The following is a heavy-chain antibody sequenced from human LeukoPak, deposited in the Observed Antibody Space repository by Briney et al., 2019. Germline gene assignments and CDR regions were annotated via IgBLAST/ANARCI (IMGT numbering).Heavy chain of an antibody. D-gene: IGHD2-21*02. CDR3: AKDSVVVTAIPNWFDP. J-gene: IGHJ5*02. Sequence: GGSLRLSCAASGFTFSSYGMHWVPQAPGKRLEYVAFIRYDGSNKYYADSVKGRFTISRDNSKNTLYLQMNSLRAEDTAVYYCAKDSVVVTAIPNWFDPWGQGTLVTVSS. CDR1: GFTFSSYG. V-gene: IGHV3-30*02. CDR2: IRYDGSNK.